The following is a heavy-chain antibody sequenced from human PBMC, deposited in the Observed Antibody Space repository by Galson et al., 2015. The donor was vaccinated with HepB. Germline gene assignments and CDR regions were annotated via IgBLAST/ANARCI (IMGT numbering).Heavy chain of an antibody. Sequence: SVKVSCKASGYTFTSYDINWVRQATGQGLEWMGWMNPNSGNTGYAQKFQGRVTMTRNTSISTAYMELSSLRSEDTAVYYCARGLGHSPYDAFDIWGQGTMVTVSS. D-gene: IGHD3-16*01. CDR1: GYTFTSYD. J-gene: IGHJ3*02. CDR2: MNPNSGNT. V-gene: IGHV1-8*01. CDR3: ARGLGHSPYDAFDI.